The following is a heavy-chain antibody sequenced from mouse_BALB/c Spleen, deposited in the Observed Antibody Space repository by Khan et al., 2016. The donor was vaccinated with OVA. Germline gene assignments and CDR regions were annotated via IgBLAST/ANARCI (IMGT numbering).Heavy chain of an antibody. Sequence: VELVESGAELAKPGASVKMSCRASGYTFTNYWMHWVKQRPGQGLEWIGYINPSTGYTEYNQKFKDKATLTADKSSSTAYMQLSSLTSEDSAVYYCVNHGSSSAWFSYWGQGTQVTVSA. V-gene: IGHV1-7*01. D-gene: IGHD1-1*01. CDR1: GYTFTNYW. CDR2: INPSTGYT. J-gene: IGHJ3*01. CDR3: VNHGSSSAWFSY.